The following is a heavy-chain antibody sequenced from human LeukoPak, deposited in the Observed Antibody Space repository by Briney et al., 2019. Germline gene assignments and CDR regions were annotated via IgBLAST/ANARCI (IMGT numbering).Heavy chain of an antibody. J-gene: IGHJ4*01. V-gene: IGHV3-23*01. CDR2: ISGNGGRT. CDR1: GFTFNSYA. Sequence: GGSLRLSCAASGFTFNSYAMSWVRQAPGKGLEWVSAISGNGGRTYYADSVKGRFTTSRDNSKNTLNLQMHRLRVEDTAVYYCARHPNSNWDYWGQGTLVTVSS. D-gene: IGHD6-13*01. CDR3: ARHPNSNWDY.